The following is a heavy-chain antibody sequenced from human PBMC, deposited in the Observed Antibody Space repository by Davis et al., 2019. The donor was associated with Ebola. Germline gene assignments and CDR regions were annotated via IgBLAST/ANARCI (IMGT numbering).Heavy chain of an antibody. J-gene: IGHJ4*02. D-gene: IGHD2-21*01. V-gene: IGHV3-23*01. CDR2: ISGSADAT. CDR1: GFTFSSYT. Sequence: GESLKISCAASGFTFSSYTMHWVRQAPGKGLEWVPRISGSADATYYADSVQGRFTVSRDNSKNILYLQMNSLRAEDTAIYYCAKSDCGGIGCKLINFWGQGTLVTVSS. CDR3: AKSDCGGIGCKLINF.